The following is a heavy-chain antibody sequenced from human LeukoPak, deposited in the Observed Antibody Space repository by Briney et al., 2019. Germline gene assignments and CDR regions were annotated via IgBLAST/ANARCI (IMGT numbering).Heavy chain of an antibody. CDR2: IHHSGDT. CDR3: ARLIAADPQLDS. J-gene: IGHJ4*02. D-gene: IGHD6-13*01. CDR1: GGSISSGGYY. V-gene: IGHV4-30-2*01. Sequence: SETLSLTCTVSGGSISSGGYYWSSIRQPPGKGLEWIGYIHHSGDTYQNPSLKSRVTVSSDRSKNQFYLKLSSVTAADTAVYYCARLIAADPQLDSWGQGTLVTVSS.